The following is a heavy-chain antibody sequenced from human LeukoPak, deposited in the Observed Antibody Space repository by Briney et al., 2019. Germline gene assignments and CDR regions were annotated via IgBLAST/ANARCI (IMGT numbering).Heavy chain of an antibody. CDR1: GFTFSSYA. Sequence: GRSLRLSCAASGFTFSSYAMHWVRQAPGKGLEWVAVISYDGSNKYYADSVKGRFTISRDNSKNTLYLQMNSLRAEDTAVYYCARGDYNRPPDYYYGMDVWAKGPRSPSP. D-gene: IGHD4-11*01. J-gene: IGHJ6*02. V-gene: IGHV3-30-3*01. CDR2: ISYDGSNK. CDR3: ARGDYNRPPDYYYGMDV.